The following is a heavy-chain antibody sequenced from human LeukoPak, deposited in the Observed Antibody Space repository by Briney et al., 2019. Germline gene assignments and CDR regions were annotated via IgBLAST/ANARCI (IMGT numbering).Heavy chain of an antibody. CDR2: IYYSGST. J-gene: IGHJ6*02. V-gene: IGHV4-59*08. CDR1: GGSISSYY. D-gene: IGHD3-10*01. Sequence: SETLSLTCTVSGGSISSYYWSWIRQPPGKGLEWIGYIYYSGSTNYNPSLKSRVTISVDTSKNQFSLKLSSVTAADTAVYYCARHPNPYGSGFYYYYGMDVWGQGTTVTVSS. CDR3: ARHPNPYGSGFYYYYGMDV.